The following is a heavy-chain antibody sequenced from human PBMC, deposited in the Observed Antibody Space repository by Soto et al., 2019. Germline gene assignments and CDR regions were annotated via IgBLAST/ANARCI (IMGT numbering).Heavy chain of an antibody. CDR1: GGTFSSYA. D-gene: IGHD6-13*01. CDR2: IIPIFGTA. CDR3: AREPPGGAAAGSRWFDP. V-gene: IGHV1-69*13. Sequence: SVKVSCKASGGTFSSYAISWVRQAPGQGLEWMGGIIPIFGTANYAQKFQGRVTITADESTSTAYMELSSLRSEDTAVYYCAREPPGGAAAGSRWFDPWGQGTLVTVS. J-gene: IGHJ5*02.